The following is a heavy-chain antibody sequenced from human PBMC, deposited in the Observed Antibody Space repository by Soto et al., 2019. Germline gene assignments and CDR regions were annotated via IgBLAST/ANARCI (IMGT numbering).Heavy chain of an antibody. Sequence: GASVKVSCKASGYTFTSYYMHWVRQAPGQGLEWMGIINPSGGSTSYAQKFQGRVTMTRDTSTSTVYMELSSLRSEDTAVYYCAREGYDFWSGYYGDLGGYYYYCMDVWGQGTTVTVSS. CDR2: INPSGGST. J-gene: IGHJ6*02. CDR3: AREGYDFWSGYYGDLGGYYYYCMDV. V-gene: IGHV1-46*01. D-gene: IGHD3-3*01. CDR1: GYTFTSYY.